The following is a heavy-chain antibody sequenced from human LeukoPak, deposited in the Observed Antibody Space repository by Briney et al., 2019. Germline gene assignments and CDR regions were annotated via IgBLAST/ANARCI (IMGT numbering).Heavy chain of an antibody. CDR3: ARGGSGGWLQLLEDDAFDI. Sequence: GGSLILSCAASGFTFSSYAMHWVRQAPGKGLEWVAVISYDGSNKYYADSVKGRFTISRDNSKNTLYLQMNSLRAEDTAVYYCARGGSGGWLQLLEDDAFDIWGQGTMVTVSS. D-gene: IGHD5-24*01. CDR2: ISYDGSNK. J-gene: IGHJ3*02. V-gene: IGHV3-30-3*01. CDR1: GFTFSSYA.